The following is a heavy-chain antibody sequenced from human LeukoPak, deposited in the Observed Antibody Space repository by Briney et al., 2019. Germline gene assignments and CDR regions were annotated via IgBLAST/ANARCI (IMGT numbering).Heavy chain of an antibody. Sequence: PGGSLRLSCAASGFTFSDYGINWVRQAPGKGLEWLSFVSGKSRAIYYADSVKGRFTISRDNAKESVYLHMSSLRAEDTAVYYCARGVENWGQGTLVTVSS. CDR2: VSGKSRAI. CDR3: ARGVEN. J-gene: IGHJ4*02. V-gene: IGHV3-48*04. CDR1: GFTFSDYG.